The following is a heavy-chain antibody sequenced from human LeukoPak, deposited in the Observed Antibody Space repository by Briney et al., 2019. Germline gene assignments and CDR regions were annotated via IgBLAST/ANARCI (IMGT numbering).Heavy chain of an antibody. CDR1: GFTFSSYA. J-gene: IGHJ4*02. CDR2: ISSSSSTI. D-gene: IGHD3-22*01. V-gene: IGHV3-48*02. CDR3: ARELAVGYDSSGYTV. Sequence: PGGSLRLSCAASGFTFSSYAMSWVRQAPGKGLEWVSYISSSSSTIYYADSVKGRFTISRDNAKNSLYLQMNSLRDEDTAVYYCARELAVGYDSSGYTVWGQGTLVTVSS.